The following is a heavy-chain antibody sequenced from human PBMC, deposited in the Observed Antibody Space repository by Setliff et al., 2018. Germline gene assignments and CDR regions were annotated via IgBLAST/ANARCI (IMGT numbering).Heavy chain of an antibody. CDR2: ISYSGTP. CDR3: VRPGGTTVVARHFDY. J-gene: IGHJ4*01. Sequence: LSLTCTVSDDSFTSSRYYWGWIRQAPGSGLEWIGSISYSGTPYYNASVESRVTISIDTSRNQFSLELRSVTVADTATYYCVRPGGTTVVARHFDYWGSGILVTVAS. D-gene: IGHD2-15*01. CDR1: DDSFTSSRYY. V-gene: IGHV4-39*01.